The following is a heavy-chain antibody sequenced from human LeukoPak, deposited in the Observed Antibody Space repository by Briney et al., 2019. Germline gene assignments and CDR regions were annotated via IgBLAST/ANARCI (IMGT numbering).Heavy chain of an antibody. CDR1: GGTFSSYA. J-gene: IGHJ3*02. Sequence: ASVKVSCKASGGTFSSYAISWVRQAPGQGLEWMGWINPNSGGTNYAQKFQGRVTMTRDTSISTSYMELSSLRSDDTAVYYCARVNRYEEYCSGGSCSDGDAFDIWGQGTMVTVSS. V-gene: IGHV1-2*02. CDR3: ARVNRYEEYCSGGSCSDGDAFDI. D-gene: IGHD2-15*01. CDR2: INPNSGGT.